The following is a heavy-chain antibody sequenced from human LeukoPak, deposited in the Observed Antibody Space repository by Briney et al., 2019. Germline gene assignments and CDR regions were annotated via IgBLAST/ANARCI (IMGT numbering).Heavy chain of an antibody. Sequence: SETLSLTCTVSGGSISSYYWSWIRQPPGKGLEWIGYIYYSGSTNYNPSLKSRVTISVDTSKNQFSLKLSSVTAADTAVYYCARDYHGSGSHDYWGQGTLVTVSS. CDR2: IYYSGST. CDR1: GGSISSYY. CDR3: ARDYHGSGSHDY. D-gene: IGHD3-10*01. J-gene: IGHJ4*02. V-gene: IGHV4-59*01.